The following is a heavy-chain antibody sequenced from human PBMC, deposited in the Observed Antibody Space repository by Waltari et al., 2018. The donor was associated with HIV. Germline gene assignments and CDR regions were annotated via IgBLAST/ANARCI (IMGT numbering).Heavy chain of an antibody. J-gene: IGHJ3*02. CDR3: AKVGSAGGLGAFDI. V-gene: IGHV3-9*01. Sequence: EVQLVESGGGVVQRGRSLRRTCAASEFTFDDDAMHWVRQDPGKGREWVTGIGWNSGSIGYAGYVKGRFTISRDNAKNSLYLQRHMLTAEDTALYYCAKVGSAGGLGAFDIWGQGTLVTVS. CDR2: IGWNSGSI. CDR1: EFTFDDDA. D-gene: IGHD2-8*02.